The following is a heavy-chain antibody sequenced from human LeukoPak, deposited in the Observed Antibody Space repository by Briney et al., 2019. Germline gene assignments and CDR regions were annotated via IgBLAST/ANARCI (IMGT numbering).Heavy chain of an antibody. CDR1: GGSINTYY. D-gene: IGHD3-22*01. CDR2: IYYSGST. Sequence: SETLSLTCTVSGGSINTYYWSWLRQPPGKGLEWIGYIYYSGSTNYNPSLKSRVTISVDTSKNQFSLKLSSVTAADTAVYYCARGIYDSRGYYLDYWGQGTLVTVSS. J-gene: IGHJ4*02. CDR3: ARGIYDSRGYYLDY. V-gene: IGHV4-59*01.